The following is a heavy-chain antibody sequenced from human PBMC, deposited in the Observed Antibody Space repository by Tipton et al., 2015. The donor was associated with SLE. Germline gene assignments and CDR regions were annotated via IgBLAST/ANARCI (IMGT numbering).Heavy chain of an antibody. D-gene: IGHD7-27*01. CDR2: IRSKAYGGTT. J-gene: IGHJ3*02. V-gene: IGHV3-49*03. CDR1: GFTFGDYA. CDR3: TRVDGLTGEVAFDI. Sequence: SLRLSCTASGFTFGDYAMSWFRQAPGKGLEWVGFIRSKAYGGTTEYAASVKGRFTISRDDSKSIAYLQMNSLKTEDTAVYYCTRVDGLTGEVAFDIWGQGTMVTVSS.